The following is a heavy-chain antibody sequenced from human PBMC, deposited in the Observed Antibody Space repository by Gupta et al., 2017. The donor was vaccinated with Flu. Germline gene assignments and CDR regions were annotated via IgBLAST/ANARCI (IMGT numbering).Heavy chain of an antibody. D-gene: IGHD3-16*02. CDR1: FSSYG. CDR3: ARDGITFGGVIVPLDFDY. V-gene: IGHV3-33*01. Sequence: FSSYGMHWVRQAPGKGLEWVAVIWYDGSNKYYANSVKGRFTISRDNSKNTLYLQMNSLRAEDTAVYYCARDGITFGGVIVPLDFDYWGQGTLVTVSS. J-gene: IGHJ4*02. CDR2: IWYDGSNK.